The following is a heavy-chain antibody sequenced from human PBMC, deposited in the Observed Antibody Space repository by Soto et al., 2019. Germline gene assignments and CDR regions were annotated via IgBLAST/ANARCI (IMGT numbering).Heavy chain of an antibody. J-gene: IGHJ3*02. V-gene: IGHV1-3*01. CDR1: GYTFTSYA. Sequence: ASVKVSRKASGYTFTSYAMHWVRQAPGQRLEWMGWINAGNGNTKYSQRFQGRVTITRDTSASTAYMELSSLRSEDTAVYYCTRALSDIAMGYAFDIWGQGTMVIVSS. CDR3: TRALSDIAMGYAFDI. CDR2: INAGNGNT. D-gene: IGHD5-18*01.